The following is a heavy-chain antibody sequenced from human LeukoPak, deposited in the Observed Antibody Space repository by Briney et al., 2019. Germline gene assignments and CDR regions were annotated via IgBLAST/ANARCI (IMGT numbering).Heavy chain of an antibody. J-gene: IGHJ4*02. CDR2: IFYSGST. D-gene: IGHD5-24*01. V-gene: IGHV4-39*07. CDR1: DGSISSGYYY. Sequence: PSETLSLTCSVSDGSISSGYYYWGWIRQPPGKGLEWIGNIFYSGSTYYNPSLKSRVTISVDTSKNQFSLKLSSVTAADTAVYYCARVGDGYSLDYWGQGTLVTVSS. CDR3: ARVGDGYSLDY.